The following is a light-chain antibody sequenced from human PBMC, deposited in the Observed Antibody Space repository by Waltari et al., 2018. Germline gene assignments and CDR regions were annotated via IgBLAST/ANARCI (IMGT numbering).Light chain of an antibody. V-gene: IGKV2D-29*02. Sequence: DVVMTQSLLSLSVTPGQPASMSCKSSQSLLQSDGTTFIYCYLQRPGQSPQLLIYEILSRFTGVPERFRGSGSGTDFTLNSSRVAADDVGTYYCMQTLQPWTIGQGTKVEIK. J-gene: IGKJ1*01. CDR3: MQTLQPWT. CDR2: EIL. CDR1: QSLLQSDGTTF.